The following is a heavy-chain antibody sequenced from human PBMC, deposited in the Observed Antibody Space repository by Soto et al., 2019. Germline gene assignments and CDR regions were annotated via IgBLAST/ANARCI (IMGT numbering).Heavy chain of an antibody. D-gene: IGHD4-17*01. CDR1: GFSVSTYA. CDR2: ISGSGGST. Sequence: VGSLRLSGAACGFSVSTYALSCVRHAPGKGLDWVSVISGSGGSTDYAGSVKGRFTISRDNAKNSLYLQMNSLRAEDTAVYYCARDDYGDSYYYYGMDVWGQGTTVTVSS. V-gene: IGHV3-23*01. CDR3: ARDDYGDSYYYYGMDV. J-gene: IGHJ6*02.